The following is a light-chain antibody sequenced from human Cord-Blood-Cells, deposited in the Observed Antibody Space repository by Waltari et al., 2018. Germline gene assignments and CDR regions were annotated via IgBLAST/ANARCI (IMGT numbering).Light chain of an antibody. J-gene: IGLJ1*01. V-gene: IGLV3-21*02. CDR1: NIGSKS. CDR3: QVWDSSSDHPGV. Sequence: SYVLTQPPSVSVAPGQTAGITCGGNNIGSKSGHWYQKKPGQAPVLVVDDDSDRPSGIPERFADSNSGNTATLTISRVEAGDEAEYCCQVWDSSSDHPGVFGSGTKSTVL. CDR2: DDS.